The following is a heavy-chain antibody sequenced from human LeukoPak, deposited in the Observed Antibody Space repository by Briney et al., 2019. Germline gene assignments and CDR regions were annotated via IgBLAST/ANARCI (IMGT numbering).Heavy chain of an antibody. CDR1: GFTFSGYW. Sequence: GGSLRLSCAASGFTFSGYWMNWVRQAPGKGLEWVANMKQDGSEKYYVDSVRGRFTISRDNAKNSLYLQMNSLRAEGTAVYYCARASRRIFEYWGQGTLVTVSS. J-gene: IGHJ4*02. CDR3: ARASRRIFEY. D-gene: IGHD2/OR15-2a*01. V-gene: IGHV3-7*05. CDR2: MKQDGSEK.